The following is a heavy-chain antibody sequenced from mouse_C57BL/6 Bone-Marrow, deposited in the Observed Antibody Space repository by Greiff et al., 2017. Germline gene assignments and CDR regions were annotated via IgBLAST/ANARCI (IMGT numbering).Heavy chain of an antibody. J-gene: IGHJ2*01. CDR2: IDPSDSYT. V-gene: IGHV1-69*01. CDR1: GYTFTSYW. Sequence: QVQLQQPGAELVMPGASVKLSCKASGYTFTSYWMHWVKQRPGQGLEWIGEIDPSDSYTNYNQKLQGKSTLTVDKSSSTAYIQLSSLTSEDSAVYYCAREIPYYYGSDLIDYWGQGTTLTVSS. D-gene: IGHD1-1*01. CDR3: AREIPYYYGSDLIDY.